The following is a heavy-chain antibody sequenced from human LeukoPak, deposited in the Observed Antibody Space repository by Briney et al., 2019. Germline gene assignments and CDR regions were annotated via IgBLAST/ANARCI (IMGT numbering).Heavy chain of an antibody. CDR1: GYRFTNSW. J-gene: IGHJ6*02. V-gene: IGHV5-51*01. Sequence: GGALQISFKGSGYRFTNSWIAWGRPGPGKGVGWMGIIYPDEYDNRYSTSFQGQVTISADKSISTSYLQCSSLKASDTAMYFCARVGVSSYGMDVWGQGTTVTVSS. CDR2: IYPDEYDN. D-gene: IGHD1-26*01. CDR3: ARVGVSSYGMDV.